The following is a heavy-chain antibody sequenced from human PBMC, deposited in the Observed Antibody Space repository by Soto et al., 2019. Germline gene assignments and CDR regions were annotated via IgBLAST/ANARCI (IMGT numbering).Heavy chain of an antibody. V-gene: IGHV3-7*01. CDR3: ATDLNWSGT. Sequence: TGGSLRLSCAASGFTFSSYWMTWVRQAPGKGLEFLATIKPDGSDTYYVDSVKGRFTISRDNAKNSLSLQMNSLRAEGTALYYCATDLNWSGTWGPGTMVNVSS. D-gene: IGHD3-3*01. CDR2: IKPDGSDT. J-gene: IGHJ3*01. CDR1: GFTFSSYW.